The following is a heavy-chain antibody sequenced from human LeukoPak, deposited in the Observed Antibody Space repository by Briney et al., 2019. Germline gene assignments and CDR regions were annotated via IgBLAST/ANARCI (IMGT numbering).Heavy chain of an antibody. J-gene: IGHJ5*02. V-gene: IGHV1-8*01. Sequence: ASVKVSCKASGYTFTSYDINWVRQATGQGLEWMGWMNPNSGNTGYAQKFQGRVTMTRNTSISTAYMELSSQRSEDTAVYYCARGRMRITMIVVVRGFDPWGQGTLVTVSS. CDR2: MNPNSGNT. CDR1: GYTFTSYD. D-gene: IGHD3-22*01. CDR3: ARGRMRITMIVVVRGFDP.